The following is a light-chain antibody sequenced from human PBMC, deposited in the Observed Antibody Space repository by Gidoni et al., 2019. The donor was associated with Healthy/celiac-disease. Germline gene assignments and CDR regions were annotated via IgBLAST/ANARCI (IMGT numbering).Light chain of an antibody. CDR1: KLGDKY. J-gene: IGLJ1*01. CDR3: QAWDSSTVV. CDR2: QAS. Sequence: SYELTQPPSVSVPPGQTASITGSGDKLGDKYACWYQQKPGQSTVLVIYQASKRHSGIPERFSGSNSGNTATLTISGTQAMDEADYYGQAWDSSTVVFGTGTQFTGL. V-gene: IGLV3-1*01.